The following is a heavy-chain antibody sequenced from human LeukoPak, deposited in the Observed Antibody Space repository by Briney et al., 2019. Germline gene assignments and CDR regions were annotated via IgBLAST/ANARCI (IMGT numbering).Heavy chain of an antibody. V-gene: IGHV3-48*03. Sequence: PGGSLRLSCAASGFTFSNYEMHWVRQAPGKGLEWVSYISSSGSDIYYADSVKGRFTISRDNAKNSLYLHMNSLRAEDTAVYYCARDIVRYCSGGSCYYNWFDPWGQGTLVTVSS. D-gene: IGHD2-15*01. CDR1: GFTFSNYE. CDR2: ISSSGSDI. J-gene: IGHJ5*02. CDR3: ARDIVRYCSGGSCYYNWFDP.